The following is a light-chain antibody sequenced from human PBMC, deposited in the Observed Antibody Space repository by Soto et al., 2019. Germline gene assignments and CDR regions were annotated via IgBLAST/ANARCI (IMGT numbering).Light chain of an antibody. CDR3: QQSYSTPVT. CDR1: QSITNY. V-gene: IGKV1-39*01. Sequence: DIQMTQSPSSLSASVGDRVTITCRASQSITNYLSWYQQKPGKAPMVLIYAASSLQSGVPSRFSVSGSGTDFTLTISSLQPEDFATYYCQQSYSTPVTFGQGTRLEIK. J-gene: IGKJ5*01. CDR2: AAS.